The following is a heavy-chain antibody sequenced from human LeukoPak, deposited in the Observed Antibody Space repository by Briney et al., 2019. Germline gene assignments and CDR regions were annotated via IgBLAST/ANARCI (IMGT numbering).Heavy chain of an antibody. CDR2: IYYSGST. J-gene: IGHJ3*02. D-gene: IGHD6-19*01. Sequence: SETLSLTCTVSGGSISSGGYYWSWIRQHPGEGLEWIGYIYYSGSTYYNPSLKSRVTISVDTSKNQFSLKLSSVTAADTAVYYCARGDIAVASPDAFDIWGQGTMVTVSS. V-gene: IGHV4-31*03. CDR1: GGSISSGGYY. CDR3: ARGDIAVASPDAFDI.